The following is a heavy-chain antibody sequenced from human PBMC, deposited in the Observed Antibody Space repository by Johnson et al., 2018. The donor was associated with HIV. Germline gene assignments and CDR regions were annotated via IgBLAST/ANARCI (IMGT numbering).Heavy chain of an antibody. Sequence: QVQLVESGGGVVQPGRSLRLSCAASGFTFTNYAMYWVRQAPGKGLEWVALISYDGSNKYYADSVKGRFTISRDNSKNTLYLQMNSLRAEDTAVYYCAKEGRGGAFDIWGQGTMVTVSS. D-gene: IGHD2-15*01. CDR2: ISYDGSNK. CDR1: GFTFTNYA. CDR3: AKEGRGGAFDI. J-gene: IGHJ3*02. V-gene: IGHV3-30-3*01.